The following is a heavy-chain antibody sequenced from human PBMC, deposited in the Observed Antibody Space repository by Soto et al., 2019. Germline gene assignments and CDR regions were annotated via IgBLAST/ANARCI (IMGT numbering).Heavy chain of an antibody. V-gene: IGHV3-23*01. J-gene: IGHJ3*02. CDR3: ASSIVVVVAATHFDI. Sequence: GGSLRLSCAAPGFTFSNYAMNWVRQAPGKGLEWVSTISGSGSSPYYADSVKGRFTISRDNSKNTLYLQMDSLRAGDSAVYYCASSIVVVVAATHFDIWGQGTMVTVSS. CDR1: GFTFSNYA. CDR2: ISGSGSSP. D-gene: IGHD2-15*01.